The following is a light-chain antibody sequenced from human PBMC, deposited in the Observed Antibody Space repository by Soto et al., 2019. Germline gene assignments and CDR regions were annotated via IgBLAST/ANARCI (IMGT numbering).Light chain of an antibody. Sequence: DIQMTQSPSTLSASVGDRVTITCRASQSISSWLAWYQQKPGKAPKLLIYKASSLESGVPSRISGSGSGTEFTLTISSLQPDDFATYYCHQYNSYPYTFGQGTKLEIK. J-gene: IGKJ2*01. CDR3: HQYNSYPYT. CDR2: KAS. V-gene: IGKV1-5*03. CDR1: QSISSW.